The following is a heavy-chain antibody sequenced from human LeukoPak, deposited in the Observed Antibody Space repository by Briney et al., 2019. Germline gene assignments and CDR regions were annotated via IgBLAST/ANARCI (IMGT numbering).Heavy chain of an antibody. D-gene: IGHD1-14*01. Sequence: SETLSLTCIVSGGSLTNDRYYWGWLRQSPGKGLDWIGTVYYSGTAYYNPSLKSRVTFSVDTSKNQFSLKLSSVTPTDTAVYFCARHSDSVTGSIDFWGRGTLVTVSS. CDR2: VYYSGTA. CDR1: GGSLTNDRYY. CDR3: ARHSDSVTGSIDF. J-gene: IGHJ4*02. V-gene: IGHV4-39*01.